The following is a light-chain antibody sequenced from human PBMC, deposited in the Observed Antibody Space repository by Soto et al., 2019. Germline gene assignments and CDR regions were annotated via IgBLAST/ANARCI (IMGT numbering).Light chain of an antibody. J-gene: IGLJ2*01. Sequence: QSALTQPASVSGSPGQSITISCTGTSSDVGYHNYVSWYQQHPGKAPKLMIYYVSDRPSGVSNRFSGSKSGNTASLTISGLQAEDEADYYCSSYTSGSPLDVLFGGGTKLTVL. CDR2: YVS. V-gene: IGLV2-14*03. CDR1: SSDVGYHNY. CDR3: SSYTSGSPLDVL.